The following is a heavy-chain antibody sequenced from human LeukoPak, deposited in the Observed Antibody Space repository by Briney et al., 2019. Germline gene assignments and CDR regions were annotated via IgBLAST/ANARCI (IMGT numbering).Heavy chain of an antibody. CDR1: GFTFSRYG. CDR2: IWYDGSNK. V-gene: IGHV3-33*01. Sequence: GRSLILSCAASGFTFSRYGMHWVRQAPGKGLEWVAVIWYDGSNKYYAESVKGRFTISRDNSKNTLHLQMNSLRAEDTAVYCCARDPPMYYYDEPGSRDAFDIWGQGTMVTVSS. J-gene: IGHJ3*02. D-gene: IGHD3-22*01. CDR3: ARDPPMYYYDEPGSRDAFDI.